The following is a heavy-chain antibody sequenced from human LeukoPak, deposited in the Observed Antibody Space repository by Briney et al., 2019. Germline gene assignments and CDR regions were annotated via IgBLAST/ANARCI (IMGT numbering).Heavy chain of an antibody. CDR2: INAGNGNT. Sequence: GGSLRLSCAASGFTFTSYAMHWVRQAPGQRLEWMGWINAGNGNTKYSQKFQGRVTITRDTSASTAYMELSSLGSEDTAVYYCAVGATTFLDYWGQGTLVTVSS. CDR1: GFTFTSYA. V-gene: IGHV1-3*01. J-gene: IGHJ4*02. D-gene: IGHD1-26*01. CDR3: AVGATTFLDY.